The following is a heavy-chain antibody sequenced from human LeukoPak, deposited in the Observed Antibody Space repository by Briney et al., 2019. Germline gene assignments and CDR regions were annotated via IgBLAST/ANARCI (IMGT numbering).Heavy chain of an antibody. D-gene: IGHD3-10*01. CDR3: AKGDGGY. Sequence: PGGSLRLSCAASGFTFDDYAMHWVRQAPGKGLEWVSGISWNSGSIGYADSVKGRFTISRDNAKNSLYLQMNSLRAEDTALYYCAKGDGGYWGQGTLVTVSS. J-gene: IGHJ4*02. CDR2: ISWNSGSI. V-gene: IGHV3-9*01. CDR1: GFTFDDYA.